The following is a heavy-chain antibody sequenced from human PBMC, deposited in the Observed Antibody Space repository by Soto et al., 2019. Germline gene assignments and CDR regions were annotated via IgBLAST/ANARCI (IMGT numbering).Heavy chain of an antibody. J-gene: IGHJ6*02. D-gene: IGHD3-10*01. CDR2: ISGSGGST. CDR3: AKATTYNNQLKWAYGMDV. CDR1: GFTFSSYA. V-gene: IGHV3-23*01. Sequence: GGSLRLSCAASGFTFSSYAMSWVRQAPGKGLEWVSAISGSGGSTYYADSVKGRFTISRDNSKNTLYLQMNSLRAEDTAVYYCAKATTYNNQLKWAYGMDVWGQGTTVTVSS.